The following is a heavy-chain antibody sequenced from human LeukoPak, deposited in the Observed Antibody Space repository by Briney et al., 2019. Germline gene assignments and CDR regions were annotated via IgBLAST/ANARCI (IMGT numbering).Heavy chain of an antibody. CDR2: ISVGGLYT. Sequence: GGSLRLSCAASGFTFATHGMSWVRQVPGKGLEWVSAISVGGLYTYYADSVRGRFTISRDNSKSALYLQMNSLRSEDTAMYHCVKEGSHSDGGHSPTFDSWGLGTLVTVSS. CDR3: VKEGSHSDGGHSPTFDS. J-gene: IGHJ4*02. CDR1: GFTFATHG. D-gene: IGHD4-23*01. V-gene: IGHV3-23*01.